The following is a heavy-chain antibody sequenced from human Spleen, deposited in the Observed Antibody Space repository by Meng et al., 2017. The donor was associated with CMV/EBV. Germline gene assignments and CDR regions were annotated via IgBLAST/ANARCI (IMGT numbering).Heavy chain of an antibody. V-gene: IGHV3-7*01. Sequence: GGSLGLSWAASGSTLRSYWMSWVRQAPGKGLEWVANIKQDGSEKYYVDSVKGRFTISRDNAKNSLYLQMNSLRAEDTAVYYCARAGDIVVVPAAIYGPPYGMDVWGQGTTVTVSS. D-gene: IGHD2-2*01. CDR1: GSTLRSYW. J-gene: IGHJ6*02. CDR2: IKQDGSEK. CDR3: ARAGDIVVVPAAIYGPPYGMDV.